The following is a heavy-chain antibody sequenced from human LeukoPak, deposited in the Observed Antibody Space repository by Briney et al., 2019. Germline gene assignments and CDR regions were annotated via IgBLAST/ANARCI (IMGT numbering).Heavy chain of an antibody. J-gene: IGHJ4*02. CDR2: ISRTGDTI. CDR1: GFAFSTYA. V-gene: IGHV3-48*03. Sequence: GGSLRLSCAASGFAFSTYAMNWVRQAPGKGLEWLSYISRTGDTIYYADSVRGRFTISRDNAKNSLYLQMNSLRVEDTAVYYCASQDLVVVPAASHYFDYWGQGTLVTVSS. CDR3: ASQDLVVVPAASHYFDY. D-gene: IGHD2-2*01.